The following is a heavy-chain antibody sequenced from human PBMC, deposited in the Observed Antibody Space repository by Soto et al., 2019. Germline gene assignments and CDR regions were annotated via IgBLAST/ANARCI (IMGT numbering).Heavy chain of an antibody. CDR2: INPNSGGT. CDR3: ARGSRGCSSTSCPLSNWFDP. Sequence: ASVKVSCKASGYTFTGYYMHWVRQAPGQGLEWMGWINPNSGGTNYAQKFQGWVTMTRDTSISTAYMELSRLRSDDTAVYYCARGSRGCSSTSCPLSNWFDPWGQGTLVTVTS. CDR1: GYTFTGYY. D-gene: IGHD2-2*01. V-gene: IGHV1-2*04. J-gene: IGHJ5*02.